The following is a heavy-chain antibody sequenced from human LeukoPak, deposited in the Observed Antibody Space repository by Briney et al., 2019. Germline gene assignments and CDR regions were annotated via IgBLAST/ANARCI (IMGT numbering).Heavy chain of an antibody. V-gene: IGHV4-61*01. CDR1: GGSVSSGSYF. CDR3: ARTRGFDYGDYVFDY. D-gene: IGHD4-17*01. Sequence: PSETLSLTCTVSGGSVSSGSYFWSWIRQPPGKGLEWIGYIFYSGSTNYNPSLKSRVTISVDTSKNQFSLKLSSVTAADTAVYYCARTRGFDYGDYVFDYWGQGTLVTVSS. J-gene: IGHJ4*02. CDR2: IFYSGST.